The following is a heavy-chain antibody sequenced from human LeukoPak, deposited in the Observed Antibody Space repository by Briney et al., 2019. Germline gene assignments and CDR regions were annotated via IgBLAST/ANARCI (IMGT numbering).Heavy chain of an antibody. CDR3: ARLKSYGLYFDY. CDR2: INHSGST. J-gene: IGHJ4*02. V-gene: IGHV4-38-2*02. Sequence: SETLSLTCTVSGYSISSGYYWGWIRQPPGKGLEWIGEINHSGSTNYNPSLKSRVTISVDTSKNQFSLKLSSVTAADTAVYYCARLKSYGLYFDYWGQGTLVTVSS. CDR1: GYSISSGYY. D-gene: IGHD5-18*01.